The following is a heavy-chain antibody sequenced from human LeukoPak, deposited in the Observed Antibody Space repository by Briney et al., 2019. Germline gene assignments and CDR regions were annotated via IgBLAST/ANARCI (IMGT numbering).Heavy chain of an antibody. J-gene: IGHJ4*02. CDR2: IKSKTDGGTT. CDR1: GFTFSNAW. CDR3: TTPGVGGGSYYYYFDY. V-gene: IGHV3-15*01. D-gene: IGHD1-26*01. Sequence: GGSLRLSCAASGFTFSNAWMSWVRQAPGKGLEWVGRIKSKTDGGTTDYAAPVKGRFTISRDDSKNTLYLQMNSLKTEDTAVYYGTTPGVGGGSYYYYFDYWGQGTLVTVSS.